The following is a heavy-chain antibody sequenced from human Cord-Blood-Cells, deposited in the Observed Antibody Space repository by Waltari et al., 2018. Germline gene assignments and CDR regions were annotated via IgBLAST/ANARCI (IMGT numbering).Heavy chain of an antibody. J-gene: IGHJ4*02. CDR2: INHSGST. V-gene: IGHV4-34*01. D-gene: IGHD2-21*01. CDR1: GGSFSGYY. CDR3: ARVGPESRGLDYFDY. Sequence: QVQLQQWGAGLLKPSETLSLTCAVYGGSFSGYYWSWIRQPPGKGLEWIGEINHSGSTNYNPSLKSRVTISVDTSKNQFSLKLSSVTAADTAVYYCARVGPESRGLDYFDYWGQGTLVTVSS.